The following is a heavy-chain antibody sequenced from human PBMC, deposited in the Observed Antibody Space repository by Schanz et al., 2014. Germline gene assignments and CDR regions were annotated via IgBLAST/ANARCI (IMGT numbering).Heavy chain of an antibody. V-gene: IGHV1-2*04. D-gene: IGHD5-12*01. CDR3: ARAFGGYDPAGALDY. J-gene: IGHJ4*02. Sequence: QVQLVQSGAEVKKPGASVKVSCKASGYNITSNDVTWVRQATGQGLEWMGWINPDSGDTNFAQKFQGWVTMTRDTSISTAYMELSRLKSDDTAVYYCARAFGGYDPAGALDYWGQGTLVTVSS. CDR2: INPDSGDT. CDR1: GYNITSND.